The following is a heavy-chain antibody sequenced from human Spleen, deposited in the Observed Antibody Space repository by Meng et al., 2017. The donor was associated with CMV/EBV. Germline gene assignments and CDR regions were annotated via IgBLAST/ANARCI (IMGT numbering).Heavy chain of an antibody. V-gene: IGHV4-34*12. CDR3: ARRPTGIDY. Sequence: QVQLLKGGAGRLKPSETLSLTCAVYGGSFSGYYWSWIRQPPGKGLEWIGEIIHGGSPSYNPSLKSRVTISIDTSKNQLSLMLSSVTAADTAVYYCARRPTGIDYWGQGTLVTVSS. J-gene: IGHJ4*02. D-gene: IGHD2-8*02. CDR1: GGSFSGYY. CDR2: IIHGGSP.